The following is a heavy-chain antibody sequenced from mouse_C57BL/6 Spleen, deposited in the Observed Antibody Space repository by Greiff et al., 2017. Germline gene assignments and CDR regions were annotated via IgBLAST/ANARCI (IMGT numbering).Heavy chain of an antibody. CDR2: IDPSDSYT. CDR1: GYTFTSYW. Sequence: QVQLQQPGAELVKPGASVKLSCKASGYTFTSYWMQWVKQRPGQGLEWIGEIDPSDSYTNYNQKFKGKATLTVDTSSSTAYMQLSSLTSEDSAVYYCAYSKDAMDYWGQGTSVTVSS. J-gene: IGHJ4*01. D-gene: IGHD2-5*01. V-gene: IGHV1-50*01. CDR3: AYSKDAMDY.